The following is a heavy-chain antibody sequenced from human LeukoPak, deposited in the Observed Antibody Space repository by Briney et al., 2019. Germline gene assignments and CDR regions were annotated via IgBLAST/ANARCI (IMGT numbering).Heavy chain of an antibody. Sequence: ASVKVSCKASGGSFSSYAISWVRQAPGQGLEWIGGIIPILGTANYAQKFQGRVTITADESTSTAYMELSSLRSEDTAVYYCARVFGYGDSLDYWGQGTLVTASS. CDR3: ARVFGYGDSLDY. CDR2: IIPILGTA. J-gene: IGHJ4*02. D-gene: IGHD4-17*01. CDR1: GGSFSSYA. V-gene: IGHV1-69*01.